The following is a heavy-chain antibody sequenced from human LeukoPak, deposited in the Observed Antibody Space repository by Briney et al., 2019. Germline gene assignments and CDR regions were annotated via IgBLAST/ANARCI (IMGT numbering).Heavy chain of an antibody. Sequence: PSQTLSLTCTVSGGSISSGSYYWSWIRQPAGKGLEWIGRIYTSGSTNYNPSLKSRVTISVDTSKNQFSLKLSSVTAADTAVYYCASGRGDHGGYWGQGTLVTVSS. CDR2: IYTSGST. J-gene: IGHJ4*02. D-gene: IGHD4-17*01. CDR3: ASGRGDHGGY. V-gene: IGHV4-61*02. CDR1: GGSISSGSYY.